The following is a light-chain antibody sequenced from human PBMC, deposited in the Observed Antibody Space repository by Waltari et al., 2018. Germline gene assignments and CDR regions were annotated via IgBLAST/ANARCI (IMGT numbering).Light chain of an antibody. Sequence: ELVLSQSPDFGAGTPRERVSITCRASHNLGGRLHLYQQKPRQSPNIRSIYGSQPFSGVPPRFGGSGSGKEFNLTIDRLEAEDAAPYYCHTRRSLPDSFGHGTKLAL. J-gene: IGKJ2*01. CDR2: YGS. CDR1: HNLGGR. CDR3: HTRRSLPDS. V-gene: IGKV6-21*01.